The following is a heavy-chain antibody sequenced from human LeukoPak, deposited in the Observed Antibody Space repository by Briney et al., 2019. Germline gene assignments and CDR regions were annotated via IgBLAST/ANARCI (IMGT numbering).Heavy chain of an antibody. CDR1: GFTFSSYG. CDR3: ARMHGEIDS. V-gene: IGHV3-30*03. D-gene: IGHD3-10*01. CDR2: VSSDGSNK. Sequence: GGSLRLSCAASGFTFSSYGMHWVRQAPGKGLEWVAVVSSDGSNKYYADSVKGRFTISRDNAKNSLYLQMNSLRVEDTAVYYCARMHGEIDSWGQGTLVTVSS. J-gene: IGHJ4*02.